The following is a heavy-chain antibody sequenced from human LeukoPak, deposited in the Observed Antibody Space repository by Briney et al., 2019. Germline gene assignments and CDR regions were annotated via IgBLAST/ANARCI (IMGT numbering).Heavy chain of an antibody. CDR3: ARDGAHYDILTGYRGGYFDY. V-gene: IGHV1-2*02. Sequence: ASVKVSCKASGYTFTGYYMHWVRQAPGQGLEWMGWINPNSGGTNYAQKFQGRVTMTRDTSISTAYMELSRLRSDDTAVYYCARDGAHYDILTGYRGGYFDYWGQGTLVTVSS. CDR2: INPNSGGT. D-gene: IGHD3-9*01. J-gene: IGHJ4*02. CDR1: GYTFTGYY.